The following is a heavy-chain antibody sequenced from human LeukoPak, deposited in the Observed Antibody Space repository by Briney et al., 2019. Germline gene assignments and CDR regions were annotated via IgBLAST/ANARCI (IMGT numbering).Heavy chain of an antibody. CDR3: ARLHYGGNYGYYYYYMDV. V-gene: IGHV4-39*02. CDR1: GGSISSSSYY. CDR2: IYYSGST. Sequence: PSETLSLTCTVSGGSISSSSYYWGWIRQPPGKGLEWIGSIYYSGSTYYNPSLKSRVTISVDTSRNHFSLRLSSVTAADTAVYYCARLHYGGNYGYYYYYMDVWGKGTTVTISS. D-gene: IGHD4-23*01. J-gene: IGHJ6*03.